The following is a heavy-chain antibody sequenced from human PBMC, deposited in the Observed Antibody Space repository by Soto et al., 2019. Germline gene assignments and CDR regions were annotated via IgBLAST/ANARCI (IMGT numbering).Heavy chain of an antibody. CDR3: ARDSYAPHV. Sequence: GSLRLSCAASGLTLSNYWMDWVRQAPGKGLVWVSRINIDGSGTTYADSVKGRFTISRDNAKNTVFLEMKNLRAEDKAVYYCARDSYAPHVWGQGTTVTVSS. J-gene: IGHJ6*02. D-gene: IGHD4-17*01. V-gene: IGHV3-74*03. CDR1: GLTLSNYW. CDR2: INIDGSGT.